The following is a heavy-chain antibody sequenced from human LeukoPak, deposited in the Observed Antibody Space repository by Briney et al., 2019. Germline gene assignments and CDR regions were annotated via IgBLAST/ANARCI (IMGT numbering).Heavy chain of an antibody. Sequence: GGTLTLSCAASGFSFGSYDMTWVRQAPGRGLEWVSTMGDTGGDTYSADSVKGRFAISRDNSKNTLYLQMNSLRAEDTAVYYCANLIWFGGFDLWGQGTLVTVSS. CDR3: ANLIWFGGFDL. D-gene: IGHD3-10*01. J-gene: IGHJ5*02. CDR1: GFSFGSYD. CDR2: MGDTGGDT. V-gene: IGHV3-23*01.